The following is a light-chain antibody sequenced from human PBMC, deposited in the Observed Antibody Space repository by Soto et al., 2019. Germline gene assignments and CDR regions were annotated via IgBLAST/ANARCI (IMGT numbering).Light chain of an antibody. CDR2: GAS. CDR3: QQYDKWPLT. CDR1: QSVARN. J-gene: IGKJ4*01. V-gene: IGKV3-15*01. Sequence: IVMTQSPATLSVSPGDRATLSCSASQSVARNFAWYQQKPGQAPRHLIYGASTRATDIPARFSGSGSGTEFTRTISSLHSEDFAVYYCQQYDKWPLTFGGGTKVEI.